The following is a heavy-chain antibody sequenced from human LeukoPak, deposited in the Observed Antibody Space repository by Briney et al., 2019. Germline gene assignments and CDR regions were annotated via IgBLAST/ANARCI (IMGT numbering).Heavy chain of an antibody. J-gene: IGHJ4*02. V-gene: IGHV1-2*02. Sequence: ASVKVSCKASGCTFTGYYIHWVRQAPGLGLEWMGWINPNSGGTNYAQKFQGRVTMTRETSITTAHMELSSLRSDDTAVYYCARSEFSNTWPDYWGQGTLVTVSS. CDR1: GCTFTGYY. CDR3: ARSEFSNTWPDY. CDR2: INPNSGGT. D-gene: IGHD6-13*01.